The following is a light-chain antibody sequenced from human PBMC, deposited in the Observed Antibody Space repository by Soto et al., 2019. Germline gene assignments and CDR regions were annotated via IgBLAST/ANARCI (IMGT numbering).Light chain of an antibody. J-gene: IGLJ1*01. CDR1: SSDVGGYNS. Sequence: QSALTQPASVSGSPGQSITISCTGTSSDVGGYNSVSWYQQHPGKAPTLMIYEVSHRPSGVSNRFSGSKSGNTASLTISGLQAEEEADYDCSSYTTSSTLLYVFGTGTKLTVL. CDR3: SSYTTSSTLLYV. V-gene: IGLV2-14*01. CDR2: EVS.